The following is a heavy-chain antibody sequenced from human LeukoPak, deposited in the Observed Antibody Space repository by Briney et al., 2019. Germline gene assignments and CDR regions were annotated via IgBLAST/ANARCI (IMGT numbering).Heavy chain of an antibody. D-gene: IGHD4-11*01. CDR3: ARGYSNWDY. V-gene: IGHV4-34*01. CDR2: IKHSGST. CDR1: GGSFSGYY. Sequence: PSETLSLTCAVYGGSFSGYYWSWIRQPPGKGLEWIGEIKHSGSTNYNPSLKSRVTISVDTSKNQFSLKLSSVTAADTAVYYCARGYSNWDYWGQGTLVTVSS. J-gene: IGHJ4*02.